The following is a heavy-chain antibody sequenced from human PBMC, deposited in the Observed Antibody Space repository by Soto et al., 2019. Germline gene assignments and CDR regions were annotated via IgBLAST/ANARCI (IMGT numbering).Heavy chain of an antibody. V-gene: IGHV5-51*01. CDR2: IYPGDSDV. CDR1: GYDFSADW. D-gene: IGHD3-10*01. Sequence: GESLKISCKGSGYDFSADWINWVRQMPGKGLEWMGTIYPGDSDVRHSPSFQGQVTISVDKSISIAYLQWSSLEAADTAIYYCARTDYGSGTFDSWGQGTLVTVSS. CDR3: ARTDYGSGTFDS. J-gene: IGHJ4*02.